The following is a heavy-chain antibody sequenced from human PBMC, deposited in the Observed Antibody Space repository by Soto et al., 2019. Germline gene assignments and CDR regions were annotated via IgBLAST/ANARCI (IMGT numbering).Heavy chain of an antibody. CDR3: ARDSPSDYSIHGPFDY. V-gene: IGHV3-33*01. Sequence: QVQLVESGGGVVQPGRSLRISCAASRFNFSSYGMHWVRQAPGKGLEWVAVIWYDGSNKYYADSVKGRFTISRDNSKKTLYLQMNSLRAEDTAVYYCARDSPSDYSIHGPFDYWGQGTLVTVSS. D-gene: IGHD6-13*01. CDR2: IWYDGSNK. CDR1: RFNFSSYG. J-gene: IGHJ4*02.